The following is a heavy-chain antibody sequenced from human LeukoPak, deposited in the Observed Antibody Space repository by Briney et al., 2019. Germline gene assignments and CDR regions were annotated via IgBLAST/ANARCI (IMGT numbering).Heavy chain of an antibody. J-gene: IGHJ5*02. CDR3: AKFQRYDFWSGYNNWFDP. V-gene: IGHV4-59*01. Sequence: SETLSLTCTVSGGSISSYYWNWIRQPPGKGLEWIGYIYYSGSTNYNPSLKSRVTMSVDTSKNQFSLKLSSVTAADTAVYYCAKFQRYDFWSGYNNWFDPWGQGTLVTVSS. CDR2: IYYSGST. D-gene: IGHD3-3*01. CDR1: GGSISSYY.